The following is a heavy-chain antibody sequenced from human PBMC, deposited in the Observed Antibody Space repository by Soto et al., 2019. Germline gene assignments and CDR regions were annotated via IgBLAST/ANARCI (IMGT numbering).Heavy chain of an antibody. Sequence: QDQLVQSGAEVKKPGSSVKVSCKASGGTFSSHTFSWVRQAPGQGLEWMGRIIPALGTATYAQKIQGRVTITADESATTVYMALNSLRSEDTAGYYCARPDFGDYWYFDLWGRGTLVTVSS. D-gene: IGHD4-17*01. CDR3: ARPDFGDYWYFDL. V-gene: IGHV1-69*08. J-gene: IGHJ2*01. CDR1: GGTFSSHT. CDR2: IIPALGTA.